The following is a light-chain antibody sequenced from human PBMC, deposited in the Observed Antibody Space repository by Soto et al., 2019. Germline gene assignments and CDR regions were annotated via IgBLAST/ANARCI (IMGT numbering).Light chain of an antibody. CDR3: QQYDNRPT. V-gene: IGKV1-33*01. J-gene: IGKJ5*01. CDR1: QSINSY. Sequence: DIQMTQSPSSLSASVGDRATITFQASQSINSYLNWYQQKPGRAPKLLIYDASNLEAGVPSRFRGSGSGTDFTFTISRLQPEDIATYYCQQYDNRPTFGQGTRLEIK. CDR2: DAS.